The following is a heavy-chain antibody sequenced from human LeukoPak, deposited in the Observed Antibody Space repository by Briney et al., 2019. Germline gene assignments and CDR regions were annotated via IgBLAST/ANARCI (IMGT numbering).Heavy chain of an antibody. CDR3: AKDGRRSGWDDY. V-gene: IGHV3-53*05. CDR2: IYSGGST. CDR1: GFTVGSNI. J-gene: IGHJ4*02. D-gene: IGHD3-22*01. Sequence: PGGPLRLSCAASGFTVGSNIMSWVRQAPGKGLEWVSIIYSGGSTSYADSVKGRFTISRDNSKNTLYLQMNSLRAEDTAVYYCAKDGRRSGWDDYWGQGTLVTVSS.